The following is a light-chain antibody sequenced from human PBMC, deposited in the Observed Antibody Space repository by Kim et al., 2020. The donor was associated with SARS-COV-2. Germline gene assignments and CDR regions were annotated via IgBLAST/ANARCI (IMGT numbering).Light chain of an antibody. CDR3: QQYGSSPT. CDR2: GGS. CDR1: QSVSSRY. J-gene: IGKJ2*01. Sequence: SLSPGESAPPPCRARQSVSSRYLAGYQQNPGQAPRLLIYGGSSRATGIPNRFSGSGAGTDFPLTISRRGPEDFAGDYCQQYGSSPTFGQGNQREI. V-gene: IGKV3-20*01.